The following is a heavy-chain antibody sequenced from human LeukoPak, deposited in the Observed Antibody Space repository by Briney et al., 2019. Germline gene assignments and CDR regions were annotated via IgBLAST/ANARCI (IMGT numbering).Heavy chain of an antibody. CDR2: ISGCGGST. CDR1: GLTFSSYA. V-gene: IGHV3-23*01. Sequence: GGSLRHSCAASGLTFSSYAMRWVRQARGRGLEWVSSISGCGGSTYYADSVKGRFTISRDNYKDSLYAQMNSLRAEDTVVYYCAKADCSSTSCYPLHYWGQGTLVTVSS. J-gene: IGHJ4*02. D-gene: IGHD2-2*01. CDR3: AKADCSSTSCYPLHY.